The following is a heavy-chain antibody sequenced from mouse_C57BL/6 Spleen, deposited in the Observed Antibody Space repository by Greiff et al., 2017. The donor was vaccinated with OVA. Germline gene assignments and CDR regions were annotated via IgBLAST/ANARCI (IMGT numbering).Heavy chain of an antibody. CDR3: ARETGTFAMDY. CDR1: GYSITSGYY. V-gene: IGHV3-6*01. D-gene: IGHD4-1*01. CDR2: ISYDGSN. J-gene: IGHJ4*01. Sequence: EVKLQESGPGLVKPSQSLSLTCSVTGYSITSGYYWNWIRQFPGNKLEWMGYISYDGSNNYNPSLKNRISITRDTSKNQFFLTLNSVTTEDTATYYCARETGTFAMDYWGQGTSVTVSS.